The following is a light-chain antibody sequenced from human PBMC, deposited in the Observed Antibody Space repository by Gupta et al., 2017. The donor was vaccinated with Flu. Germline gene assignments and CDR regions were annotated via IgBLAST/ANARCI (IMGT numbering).Light chain of an antibody. CDR2: DTS. Sequence: GDRVTIACQASHDINYYLNLYQQKPGKAPKLLIYDTSKLETGVPSRFSGSGSGTDFTLSISSLQPEDLATYYCQQFHNLPPTFGPGTRLEIK. V-gene: IGKV1-33*01. J-gene: IGKJ5*01. CDR1: HDINYY. CDR3: QQFHNLPPT.